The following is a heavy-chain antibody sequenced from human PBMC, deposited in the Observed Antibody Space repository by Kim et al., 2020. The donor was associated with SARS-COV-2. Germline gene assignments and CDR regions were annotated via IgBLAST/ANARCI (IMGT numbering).Heavy chain of an antibody. D-gene: IGHD3-10*01. J-gene: IGHJ4*02. V-gene: IGHV4-34*01. CDR2: INHSGST. CDR3: ARIGRRVRGPKGDY. Sequence: SETLSLTCAVYGGSFSGYYWSWIRQPPGKGLEWIGEINHSGSTNYNPSLKSRVTISVDTSKNQFSLKLSSVTAADTAVYYCARIGRRVRGPKGDYWGQGTLVTVSS. CDR1: GGSFSGYY.